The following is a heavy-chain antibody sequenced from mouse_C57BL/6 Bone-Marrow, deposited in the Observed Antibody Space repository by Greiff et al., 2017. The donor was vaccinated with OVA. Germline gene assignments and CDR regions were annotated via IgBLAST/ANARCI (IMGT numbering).Heavy chain of an antibody. CDR3: ARSDGSSRYFDV. J-gene: IGHJ1*03. V-gene: IGHV1-26*01. CDR2: INPNNGGT. Sequence: EVKLQQSGPELVKPGASVKISCKASGYTFTDYYMNWVKQSHGKSLEWIGDINPNNGGTSYNQKFKGKATLTVDKSSSTAYMELRSLTSEDSAVYYCARSDGSSRYFDVWGTGTTVTVSS. CDR1: GYTFTDYY. D-gene: IGHD2-3*01.